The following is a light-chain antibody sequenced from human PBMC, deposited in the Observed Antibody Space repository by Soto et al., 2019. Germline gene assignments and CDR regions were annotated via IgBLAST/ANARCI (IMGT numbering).Light chain of an antibody. Sequence: QSALNQPRSVSGSPGQSVTISCTGTSSDVGGYNYVSWYQQHPGKAPKLMIYDVSKRPSGVPDRFSGSKSGNTASLTISGLQADDEADYYCCSYAGSYVVFGGGTKVTVL. CDR3: CSYAGSYVV. V-gene: IGLV2-11*01. CDR1: SSDVGGYNY. CDR2: DVS. J-gene: IGLJ2*01.